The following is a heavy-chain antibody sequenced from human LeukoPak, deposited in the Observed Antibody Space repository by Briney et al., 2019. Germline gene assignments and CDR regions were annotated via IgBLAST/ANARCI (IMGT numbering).Heavy chain of an antibody. CDR3: ARVPGEMGATLAYLDY. V-gene: IGHV3-48*01. Sequence: QPGGSLRLSCAASGFTFSTYSMNWVRQAPGKGLEWVSYIDTGTSTIYYADSVKGRFTISKDNAKNSLYLQMNSLRTEDTAVYYCARVPGEMGATLAYLDYWGQGTLVFVSS. CDR2: IDTGTSTI. D-gene: IGHD1-26*01. J-gene: IGHJ4*02. CDR1: GFTFSTYS.